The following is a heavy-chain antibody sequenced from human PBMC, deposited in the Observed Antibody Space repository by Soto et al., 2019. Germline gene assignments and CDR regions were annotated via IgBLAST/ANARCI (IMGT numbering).Heavy chain of an antibody. CDR1: GGSLSGYY. CDR2: INHSGST. Sequence: KPSETLSLTCAVYGGSLSGYYWSWIRQPPGKGLEWIGEINHSGSTNYNPSLKSRVTISVDTSKNQFSLKLSSVTAADTAVYYCARGILTGTTDYYYYGMDVWGQGTTVTVSS. V-gene: IGHV4-34*01. CDR3: ARGILTGTTDYYYYGMDV. J-gene: IGHJ6*02. D-gene: IGHD1-7*01.